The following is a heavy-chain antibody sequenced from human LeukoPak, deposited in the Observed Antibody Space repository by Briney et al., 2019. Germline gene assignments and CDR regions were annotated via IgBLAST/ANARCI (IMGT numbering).Heavy chain of an antibody. CDR2: INHSGST. V-gene: IGHV4-34*01. Sequence: PSETLSLTCAVYGGSFSGYYWSWIRQPPGKGLEWIGEINHSGSTNYNPSLKSRVTISVDTSKNQFSLKLSPVTAADTAVYYCARGRRIQPYYYYYMDVWGKGTTVTVSS. J-gene: IGHJ6*03. CDR1: GGSFSGYY. D-gene: IGHD5-18*01. CDR3: ARGRRIQPYYYYYMDV.